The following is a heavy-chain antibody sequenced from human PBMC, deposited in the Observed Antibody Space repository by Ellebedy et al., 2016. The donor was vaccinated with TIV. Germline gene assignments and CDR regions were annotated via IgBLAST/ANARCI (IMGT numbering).Heavy chain of an antibody. D-gene: IGHD3-10*01. CDR1: GGSISSYY. V-gene: IGHV4-59*01. CDR2: IYYSGST. CDR3: ARGVLLWFGELSHAFDI. Sequence: MPSETLSLTCTVSGGSISSYYWSWIRQPPGKGLEWIGYIYYSGSTNYNPSLKSRVTISVDTSKNQFSLKLSSVTAADTAVYYCARGVLLWFGELSHAFDIWGQGTMVTVSS. J-gene: IGHJ3*02.